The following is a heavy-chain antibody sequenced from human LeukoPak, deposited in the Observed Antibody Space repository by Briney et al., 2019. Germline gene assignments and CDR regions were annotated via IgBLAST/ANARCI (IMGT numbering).Heavy chain of an antibody. V-gene: IGHV3-30*02. J-gene: IGHJ4*02. CDR2: IRYDGSNK. D-gene: IGHD3-22*01. Sequence: GGSLRLSCAASGFTFRSYGMHWVRQAPGKGLEWVAFIRYDGSNKYYADSVKGRFTISRDNSKNTLYLQMNSLRAEDTAVYYCAKDSGYYYDSSGYYPDYWGQGTLVTVSS. CDR1: GFTFRSYG. CDR3: AKDSGYYYDSSGYYPDY.